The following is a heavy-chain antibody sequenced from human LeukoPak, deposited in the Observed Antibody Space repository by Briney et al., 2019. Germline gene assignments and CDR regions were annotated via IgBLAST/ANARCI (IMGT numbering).Heavy chain of an antibody. Sequence: GASVKVSCKASGYTFTSYAMNWVRQAPGQGLEWMGWINTNTGNPTYAQGFTGRFVFSLDTSVSTAYLQISSLKAEDTAVYYCARVSYSNYDYYYYYVDVWGKGTTVTVSS. V-gene: IGHV7-4-1*02. D-gene: IGHD4-11*01. J-gene: IGHJ6*03. CDR1: GYTFTSYA. CDR2: INTNTGNP. CDR3: ARVSYSNYDYYYYYVDV.